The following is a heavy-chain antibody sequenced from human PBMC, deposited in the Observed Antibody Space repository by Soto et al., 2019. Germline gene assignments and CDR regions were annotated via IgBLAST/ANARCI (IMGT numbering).Heavy chain of an antibody. CDR1: GYPLSGCY. Sequence: GXPVKGSYKAFGYPLSGCYRRWVRQDPGQGLEWMGWINPNSGGTNYAQKFQGRVTMTRDTSISTAYMELSRLRSDDTAVYYCARDRRGSGWYYVDYWGQGTLVTVS. CDR3: ARDRRGSGWYYVDY. J-gene: IGHJ4*02. D-gene: IGHD6-19*01. CDR2: INPNSGGT. V-gene: IGHV1-2*02.